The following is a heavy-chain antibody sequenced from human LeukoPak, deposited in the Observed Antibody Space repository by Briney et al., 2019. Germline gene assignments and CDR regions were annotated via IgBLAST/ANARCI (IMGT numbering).Heavy chain of an antibody. CDR3: ARCRYSSSPEFEY. J-gene: IGHJ4*02. CDR2: IYYTGGT. CDR1: GGSISSYY. Sequence: SETLSLTCTVSGGSISSYYWSWIRQPPGKGLEWIGYIYYTGGTNYNPSLKSRVTISADTSKNQFSLTLNSVTSADTAVYYCARCRYSSSPEFEYWGQGSLVTVCS. V-gene: IGHV4-59*01. D-gene: IGHD6-13*01.